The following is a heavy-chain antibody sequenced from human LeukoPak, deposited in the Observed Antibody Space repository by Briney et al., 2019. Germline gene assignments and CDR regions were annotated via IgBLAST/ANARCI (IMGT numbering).Heavy chain of an antibody. CDR1: GYNFPNYW. D-gene: IGHD3-22*01. V-gene: IGHV5-51*01. CDR2: IYPDDSDV. Sequence: GESLKISCKGSGYNFPNYWIGWVRQMPGKGLEWMGIIYPDDSDVKYSPSFEGQVTISADKSISTAYLQWSSLKASDSAMYYCARLYYYDSGGYYSPLIYWGQGTLVTVSS. CDR3: ARLYYYDSGGYYSPLIY. J-gene: IGHJ4*02.